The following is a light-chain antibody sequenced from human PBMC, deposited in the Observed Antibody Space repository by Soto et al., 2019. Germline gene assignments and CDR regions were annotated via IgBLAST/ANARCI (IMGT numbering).Light chain of an antibody. V-gene: IGKV3-20*01. CDR1: QSVSSSY. Sequence: EIVLTQSPGTLSLSPGERATLSCRASQSVSSSYLAWYQQKPGQAPRLLIYGASSRATGIPDRFSGSGSGTDFTITISRLEPEDFAGYFCQQYGSSPTFGGGTKVEIK. J-gene: IGKJ4*01. CDR3: QQYGSSPT. CDR2: GAS.